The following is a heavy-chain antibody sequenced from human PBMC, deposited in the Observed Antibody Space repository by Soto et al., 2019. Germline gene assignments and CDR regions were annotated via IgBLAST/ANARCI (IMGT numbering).Heavy chain of an antibody. Sequence: EVQLLESGGGLVQPGGSLRLSCATSGFTFSNYAMTWVRQAPGEGLEWVSTISGGTTYYADSVKGRFTISRDNPKKTLELQMKSLRAEDTAVYYCVKDWSGDKCPCLDVWGQGTTVTVSS. J-gene: IGHJ6*02. V-gene: IGHV3-23*01. CDR3: VKDWSGDKCPCLDV. D-gene: IGHD3-3*01. CDR2: ISGGTT. CDR1: GFTFSNYA.